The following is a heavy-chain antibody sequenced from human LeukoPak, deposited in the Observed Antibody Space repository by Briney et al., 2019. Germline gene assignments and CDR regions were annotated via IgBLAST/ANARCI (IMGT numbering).Heavy chain of an antibody. CDR2: ISSSSSTI. D-gene: IGHD6-19*01. CDR1: GFTFSSYS. Sequence: GGSLRLSCAASGFTFSSYSMNWVRQAPGKGLEWVSYISSSSSTIYYADSVKGRFTISRDNAKNSLYLQMNSLRAEDTAVYYCARVGDSSGWYGTYYYYYYMDVWGKGTTVTVSS. CDR3: ARVGDSSGWYGTYYYYYYMDV. J-gene: IGHJ6*03. V-gene: IGHV3-48*04.